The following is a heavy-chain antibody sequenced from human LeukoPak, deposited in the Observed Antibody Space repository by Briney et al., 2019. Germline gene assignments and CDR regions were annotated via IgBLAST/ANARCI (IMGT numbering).Heavy chain of an antibody. J-gene: IGHJ4*02. CDR2: FDPENGET. V-gene: IGHV1-24*01. CDR1: GYTLTELS. CDR3: ATATDYFDY. Sequence: ASVKVSCTVSGYTLTELSVHWVRPAPGKGRAWMGGFDPENGETIYAQSFQGRLTMTEDTSTDTDYMELSSLRSEDTAVYYCATATDYFDYWGQGTLVTVSS.